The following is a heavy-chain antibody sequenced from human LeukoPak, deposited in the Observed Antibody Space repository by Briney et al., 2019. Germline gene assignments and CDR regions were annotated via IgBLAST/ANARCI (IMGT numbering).Heavy chain of an antibody. J-gene: IGHJ6*03. CDR3: ARDQNYYGSGRDYMDV. V-gene: IGHV3-53*01. CDR1: GFTVSSNY. CDR2: IYSGGST. D-gene: IGHD3-10*01. Sequence: GGSLRLSCAASGFTVSSNYMSWVRQAPGKGLEWVSVIYSGGSTYYADSVKGRFTISRDNFKNIVYLEMNSLRAEDTAVYYCARDQNYYGSGRDYMDVWGKGTTVTVSS.